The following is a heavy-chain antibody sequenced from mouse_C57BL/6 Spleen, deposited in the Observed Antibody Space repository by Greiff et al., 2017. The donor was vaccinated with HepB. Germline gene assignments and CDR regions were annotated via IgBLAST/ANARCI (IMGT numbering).Heavy chain of an antibody. D-gene: IGHD2-3*01. V-gene: IGHV1-64*01. CDR3: AREADGYSSYFDY. CDR2: IHPNSGST. J-gene: IGHJ2*01. Sequence: QVQLQQPGAELVKPGASVKLSCKASGYTFTSYWMHWVKQRPGQGLEWIGMIHPNSGSTNYNEKFKSKATLTVDKSSSTAYMQLSSLTSEDSAVYYCAREADGYSSYFDYWGQGTTLTVSS. CDR1: GYTFTSYW.